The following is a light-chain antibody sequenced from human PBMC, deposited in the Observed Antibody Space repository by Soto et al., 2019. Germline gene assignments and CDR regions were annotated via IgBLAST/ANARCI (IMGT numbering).Light chain of an antibody. CDR2: AAS. CDR3: QQLLSYPIT. V-gene: IGKV1-9*01. J-gene: IGKJ5*01. CDR1: QGISSY. Sequence: DIQMTQSPSSVSASVGDRVTITCRASQGISSYLAWYQQKPGKAPKLLIYAASTLQSGVPLRFSGSGSGTSFTLTISSLQPEDFATYYCQQLLSYPITFGQGTRLEIK.